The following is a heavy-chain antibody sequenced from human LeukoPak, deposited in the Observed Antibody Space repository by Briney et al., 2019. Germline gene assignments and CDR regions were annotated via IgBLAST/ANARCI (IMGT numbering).Heavy chain of an antibody. CDR2: ISYDRSNK. CDR3: ARVPPQLLGDAFDI. V-gene: IGHV3-30-3*01. Sequence: GGSLRLSCAASGFTFSSYAMHWVRQAPGKGLEWVAVISYDRSNKYYADSVKGRFTISRDNSKNTLYLQMNSLRAEDTAVYYCARVPPQLLGDAFDIWGQGTMVTVSS. CDR1: GFTFSSYA. D-gene: IGHD2-2*01. J-gene: IGHJ3*02.